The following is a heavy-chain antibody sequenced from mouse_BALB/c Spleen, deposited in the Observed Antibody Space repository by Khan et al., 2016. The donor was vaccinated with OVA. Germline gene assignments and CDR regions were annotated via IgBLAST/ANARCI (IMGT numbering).Heavy chain of an antibody. CDR2: IWSDGST. D-gene: IGHD2-10*01. Sequence: QVQLKESGPGLVAPSQSLSITCTISGFSLTNYGVHWVRQPPGKGLEWLVVIWSDGSTTYNSALKSRLSISKDNSKSQVFLKMNSLQTDGTAMYYCARQPYYHYNIMDYWGQGTSVTGSS. CDR1: GFSLTNYG. CDR3: ARQPYYHYNIMDY. V-gene: IGHV2-6-1*01. J-gene: IGHJ4*01.